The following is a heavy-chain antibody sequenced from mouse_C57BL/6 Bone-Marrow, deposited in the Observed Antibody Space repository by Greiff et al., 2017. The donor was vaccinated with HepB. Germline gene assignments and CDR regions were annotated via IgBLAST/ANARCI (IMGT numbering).Heavy chain of an antibody. D-gene: IGHD1-1*01. CDR2: ISSGGDYI. Sequence: EVKLMESGEGLVKPGGSLKLSCAASGFTFSSYAMSWVRQTPEKRLEWVAYISSGGDYIYYADTVKGRFTISRDNARNTLYLQMSSLKSEDTAMYYCTRDKGLLPRFAYWGQGTLVTVSA. CDR1: GFTFSSYA. V-gene: IGHV5-9-1*02. CDR3: TRDKGLLPRFAY. J-gene: IGHJ3*01.